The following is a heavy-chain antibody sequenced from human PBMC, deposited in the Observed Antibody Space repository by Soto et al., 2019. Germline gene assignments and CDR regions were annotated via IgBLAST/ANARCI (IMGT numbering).Heavy chain of an antibody. CDR1: GISITSSY. Sequence: SETLSLTCTVSGISITSSYWNWFRQSPGKGLEWIGQISDRGDINYNPPLESRVAISTDTSKNQVSLTLTAVNAADTAGYFCARGRHWFGPWGQGTLVTVS. V-gene: IGHV4-59*12. CDR3: ARGRHWFGP. CDR2: ISDRGDI. J-gene: IGHJ5*02.